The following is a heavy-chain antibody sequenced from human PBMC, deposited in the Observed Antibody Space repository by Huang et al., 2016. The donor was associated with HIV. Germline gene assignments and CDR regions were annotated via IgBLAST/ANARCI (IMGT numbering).Heavy chain of an antibody. V-gene: IGHV4-39*01. D-gene: IGHD6-13*01. CDR3: ASQHIGAAATWF. Sequence: QLQLQESGPGQVKPSETLSLTCTVSGDFISSTNYYWGWIRQSPGKGLEWVGSVYQSGSTNCNPSLKSRVTLSVDTSRNQVSLRLNSVTAADTAVYYCASQHIGAAATWFWGRGTQVAVSS. J-gene: IGHJ4*02. CDR1: GDFISSTNYY. CDR2: VYQSGST.